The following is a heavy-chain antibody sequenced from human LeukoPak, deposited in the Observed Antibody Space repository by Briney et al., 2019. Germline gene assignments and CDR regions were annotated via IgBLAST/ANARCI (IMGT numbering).Heavy chain of an antibody. Sequence: PSGTLSLTCAVSGGSISSSNWWSWVRQPPGKGLEWIGEIYHSGSTNYNPSLKSRVTISVDKSKNQFSLKLSSVTAADTAVYYCARDKGIVSGSYFSYWGQGTLVTVSS. CDR2: IYHSGST. D-gene: IGHD1-26*01. CDR1: GGSISSSNW. CDR3: ARDKGIVSGSYFSY. J-gene: IGHJ4*02. V-gene: IGHV4-4*02.